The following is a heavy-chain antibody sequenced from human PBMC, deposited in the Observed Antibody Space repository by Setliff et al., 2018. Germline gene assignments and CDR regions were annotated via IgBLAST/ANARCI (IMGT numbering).Heavy chain of an antibody. CDR3: AKEHVVISYVSNTHQHYGMDV. D-gene: IGHD2-21*01. CDR1: GGSITSGSYY. Sequence: SETLSLTCAVFGGSITSGSYYWSWIRQPAGEGLEWIGRLHTSGTTDYNPSLKGRVTISADTSTNLLSLTLKSVTAADTAVYYCAKEHVVISYVSNTHQHYGMDVWGQGTTVTVSS. J-gene: IGHJ6*02. CDR2: LHTSGTT. V-gene: IGHV4-61*02.